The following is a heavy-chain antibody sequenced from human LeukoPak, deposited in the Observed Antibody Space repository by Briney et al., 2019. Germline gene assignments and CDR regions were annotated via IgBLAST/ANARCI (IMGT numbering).Heavy chain of an antibody. CDR2: INPNSGGT. CDR1: GYTFTGYY. V-gene: IGHV1-2*02. CDR3: AREGGIGQYYFDY. D-gene: IGHD2-21*01. J-gene: IGHJ4*02. Sequence: ASVKVSCKASGYTFTGYYMHWVRQAPGQGLEWMGWINPNSGGTNYAQKFQGRVTMTGDTSISTAYMELSRLRSDDTAVYYCAREGGIGQYYFDYWGQGTLVTVSS.